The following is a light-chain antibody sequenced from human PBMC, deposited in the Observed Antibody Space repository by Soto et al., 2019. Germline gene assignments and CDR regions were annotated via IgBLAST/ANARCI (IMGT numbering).Light chain of an antibody. V-gene: IGKV1-9*01. CDR2: AAS. Sequence: IQLTQSPSSLSASVGDRVTITSRASQGISSFLAWYQQKPGKAPNLLIYAASTLQSGVPARFSGGGSGTDFTLTIDRLQPEDFATYYCQQVDVYPSTFGGGTKVEIK. J-gene: IGKJ4*01. CDR3: QQVDVYPST. CDR1: QGISSF.